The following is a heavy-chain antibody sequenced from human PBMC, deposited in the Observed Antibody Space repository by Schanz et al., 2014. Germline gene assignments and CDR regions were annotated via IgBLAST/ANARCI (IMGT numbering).Heavy chain of an antibody. J-gene: IGHJ4*02. CDR1: GYTFTSYG. CDR2: ISAYNGHT. D-gene: IGHD6-13*01. CDR3: ARDGEAAAGCDY. Sequence: QGQLVQSGAEVKKPGASVKVSCKASGYTFTSYGITWVRQAPGQGLEWMGWISAYNGHTTYAQKFQGRVTITRDTSASTVYMELSSLRSEDTAVDYCARDGEAAAGCDYWGQGSLVTVSS. V-gene: IGHV1-18*01.